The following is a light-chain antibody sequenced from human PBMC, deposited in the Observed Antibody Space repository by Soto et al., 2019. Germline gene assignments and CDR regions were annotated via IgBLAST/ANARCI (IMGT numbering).Light chain of an antibody. CDR1: QSVSSN. Sequence: EIVMTQSPATLSVAPGERATLSCRASQSVSSNLAWYQQKPGQAPRLLIYLASNTATGIPDRFSGSGSGTDFTLTISRLEPEDFAVYYCQQHGTSPITFGQGTRLEIK. CDR3: QQHGTSPIT. V-gene: IGKV3-20*01. CDR2: LAS. J-gene: IGKJ5*01.